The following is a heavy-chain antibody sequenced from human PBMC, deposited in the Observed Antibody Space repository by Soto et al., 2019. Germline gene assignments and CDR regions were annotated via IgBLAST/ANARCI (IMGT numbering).Heavy chain of an antibody. CDR1: GFTFSSYA. D-gene: IGHD1-20*01. J-gene: IGHJ4*02. Sequence: QVQLVESGGGVVQPGRSLRLSCAASGFTFSSYAMHWVRQAPGKGLEWVAVISYDGNNKYYVDSVKGRFTISRDNSKNTLSLQMNSLKAEDTSVYYCASAPRGVTGPWYYFDYWGQGTLVTVSS. CDR3: ASAPRGVTGPWYYFDY. CDR2: ISYDGNNK. V-gene: IGHV3-30-3*01.